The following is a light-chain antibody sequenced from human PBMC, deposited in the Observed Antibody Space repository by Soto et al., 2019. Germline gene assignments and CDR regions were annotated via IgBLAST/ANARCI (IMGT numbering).Light chain of an antibody. J-gene: IGKJ1*01. V-gene: IGKV1-39*01. Sequence: DIQMTRSPSSLSASVGDRVTISCRASQTINTYVNWYLQKPGKAPKLLIYAASSLHSGVPSRFSGSGSGTYFTLTISSLQPEDFATYYCQQSFSTPRTFGQGTKVEIK. CDR1: QTINTY. CDR3: QQSFSTPRT. CDR2: AAS.